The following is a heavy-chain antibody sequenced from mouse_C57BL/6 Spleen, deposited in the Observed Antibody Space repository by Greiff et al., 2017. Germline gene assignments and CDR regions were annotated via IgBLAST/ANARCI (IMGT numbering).Heavy chain of an antibody. J-gene: IGHJ3*01. CDR2: IFPGSGST. CDR3: ASRLDYYGSSSRFAY. CDR1: GYTFTGYW. V-gene: IGHV1-9*01. D-gene: IGHD1-1*01. Sequence: QVQLQQSGAELMKPGASVKLSCKATGYTFTGYWIEWVKQRPGHGLEWIGEIFPGSGSTNYNEKFKGKATFTADTSSNTAYLHLSSLTTADSAIYSCASRLDYYGSSSRFAYWGQETLVTVSA.